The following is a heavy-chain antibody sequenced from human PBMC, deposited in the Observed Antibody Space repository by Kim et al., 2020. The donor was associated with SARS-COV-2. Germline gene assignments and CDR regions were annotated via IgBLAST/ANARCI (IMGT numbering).Heavy chain of an antibody. Sequence: SATSADSVKGRFTISRDNAKNTLYLQMNSLRAEDTAVYYCAARIQTTGDYWGQGTLVTVSS. D-gene: IGHD1-1*01. CDR3: AARIQTTGDY. J-gene: IGHJ4*02. V-gene: IGHV3-74*01. CDR2: SA.